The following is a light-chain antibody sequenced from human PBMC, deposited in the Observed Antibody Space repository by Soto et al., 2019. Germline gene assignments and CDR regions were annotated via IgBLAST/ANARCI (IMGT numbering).Light chain of an antibody. Sequence: QSALTQPASVSGSPGQSITISCTGTSSDVGGYNYVSWYQQHPGKAPKLIIYEVSNRPSGVSNRCSGSKSGNTASLTISGIRAEDEADYYCNSYTSKSTGVFGTGTKLTVL. V-gene: IGLV2-14*01. CDR1: SSDVGGYNY. J-gene: IGLJ1*01. CDR2: EVS. CDR3: NSYTSKSTGV.